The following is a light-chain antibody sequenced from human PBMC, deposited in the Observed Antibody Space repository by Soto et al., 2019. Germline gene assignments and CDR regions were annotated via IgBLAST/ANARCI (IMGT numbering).Light chain of an antibody. V-gene: IGKV4-1*01. CDR2: WAS. CDR3: QQYYSTPYT. CDR1: QSVLYTSNNKNY. J-gene: IGKJ2*01. Sequence: DIVMTQSPDSLAVSLGERATINCKSRQSVLYTSNNKNYLAWYQQKPGQPPKLLIYWASNRESGVPDRFSGSGSGTDFTLTISSLQAEDVAFYYCQQYYSTPYTFGQGTKLEIK.